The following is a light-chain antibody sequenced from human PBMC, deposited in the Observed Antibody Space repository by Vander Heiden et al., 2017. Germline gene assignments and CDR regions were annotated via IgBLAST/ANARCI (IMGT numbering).Light chain of an antibody. CDR3: QQYHVPPIT. J-gene: IGKJ5*01. V-gene: IGKV4-1*01. CDR1: HTVFFNPPNKNF. Sequence: IVMTNSPDPPAVSLAARADINSNSTHTVFFNPPNKNFLDWYQQKSSRPPQLLIYWASTRYSGVADRFSGSGSGTNFTLPISSLQAEDAAVYFCQQYHVPPITFGQGTRLEIK. CDR2: WAS.